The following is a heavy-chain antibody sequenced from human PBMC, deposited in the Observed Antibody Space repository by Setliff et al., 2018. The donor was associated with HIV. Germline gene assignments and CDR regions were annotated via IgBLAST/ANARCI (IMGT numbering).Heavy chain of an antibody. CDR2: IYYSGMT. CDR3: ARYRYYYDSSGYGRWFDP. CDR1: GDSISTDY. J-gene: IGHJ5*02. Sequence: SETLSLTCTVSGDSISTDYWTWIRQPPGKGLEWIGDIYYSGMTNYNPSLQSRVTISLDTSKNQFSLKVNSVTAADTAVYYCARYRYYYDSSGYGRWFDPWGQGTLVTVSS. V-gene: IGHV4-59*01. D-gene: IGHD3-22*01.